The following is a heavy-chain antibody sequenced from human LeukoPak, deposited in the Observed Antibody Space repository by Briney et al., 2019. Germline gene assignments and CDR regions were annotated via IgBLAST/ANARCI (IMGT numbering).Heavy chain of an antibody. CDR2: IYSGGST. J-gene: IGHJ3*02. D-gene: IGHD1-26*01. V-gene: IGHV3-53*01. CDR3: ARHSGSYYSAFDI. Sequence: GGSLRLSCAASGFTVSSNYVSWVRQAPGKGLEWVSVIYSGGSTYYADSVKGRFTISRDNSNNTLYLQMNSLRAEDTAVYYCARHSGSYYSAFDIWGQGTMVTVSS. CDR1: GFTVSSNY.